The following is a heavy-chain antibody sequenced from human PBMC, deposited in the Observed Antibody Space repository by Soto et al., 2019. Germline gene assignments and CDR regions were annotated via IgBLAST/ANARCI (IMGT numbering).Heavy chain of an antibody. Sequence: SVKVSCKASGGTFSSYAISWVLQAPGQGLEWMGGIIPIFGTANYAQKFQGRVTITADKSTSTAYMELSSLRSEDTAVYYCARGQIYITGTTRAFDIWGQGTMVTVSS. CDR2: IIPIFGTA. V-gene: IGHV1-69*06. CDR1: GGTFSSYA. D-gene: IGHD1-20*01. CDR3: ARGQIYITGTTRAFDI. J-gene: IGHJ3*02.